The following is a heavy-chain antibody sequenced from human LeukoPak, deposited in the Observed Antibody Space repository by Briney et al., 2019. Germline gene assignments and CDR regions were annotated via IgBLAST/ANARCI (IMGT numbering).Heavy chain of an antibody. CDR1: GYTFTGYY. J-gene: IGHJ4*02. V-gene: IGHV1-2*02. D-gene: IGHD6-19*01. Sequence: WASVKVSCKASGYTFTGYYMHWVRQAPGQGLEWMGWINPSSGGTNYAQKFQGRVTMTRDTSISTAYMELSRLRSDDTGVYYCARAAVTWIAVAGVDYWGQGTLVTVSS. CDR3: ARAAVTWIAVAGVDY. CDR2: INPSSGGT.